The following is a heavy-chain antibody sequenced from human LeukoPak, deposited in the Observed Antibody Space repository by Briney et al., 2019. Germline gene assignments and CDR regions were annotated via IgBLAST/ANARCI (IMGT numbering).Heavy chain of an antibody. J-gene: IGHJ5*02. CDR2: IYHSGST. CDR1: GYSISSGYY. Sequence: SETLSLTCTVSGYSISSGYYWAWIRQPPGKGLEWIGSIYHSGSTNYNPSLKSRVTISVDKSKNQFSLKLSSVTAADTAVYYCARVLAAPNWFDPWGQGTLVTVSS. V-gene: IGHV4-38-2*02. D-gene: IGHD3-3*02. CDR3: ARVLAAPNWFDP.